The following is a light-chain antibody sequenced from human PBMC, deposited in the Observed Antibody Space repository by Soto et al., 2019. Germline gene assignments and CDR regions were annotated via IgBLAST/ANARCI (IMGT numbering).Light chain of an antibody. CDR2: WAS. Sequence: DIVMTQSPDSLAVSLGESATINCKSSQIVLYSSNNKNYLAWYQQKPGQPPKLLIYWASTRESGVPDRFSGSGSGTDFTLTISSLQAEDVAVYYCQQYYSTPPLFGQGTRLEIK. V-gene: IGKV4-1*01. J-gene: IGKJ5*01. CDR1: QIVLYSSNNKNY. CDR3: QQYYSTPPL.